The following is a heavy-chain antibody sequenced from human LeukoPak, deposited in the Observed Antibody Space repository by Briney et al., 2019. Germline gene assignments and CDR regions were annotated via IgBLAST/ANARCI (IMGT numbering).Heavy chain of an antibody. D-gene: IGHD3-10*01. V-gene: IGHV1-2*06. CDR3: ARATMVRGVTAYYFDY. CDR1: GYTFTGYY. CDR2: INPNSGGT. J-gene: IGHJ4*02. Sequence: ASVKVSCKASGYTFTGYYMHWVRQAPGQGLEWMGLINPNSGGTNYAQKFQGRVTMTRDTSISTAYMELSRLRSDDTAVYYCARATMVRGVTAYYFDYWGQGTLVTVSS.